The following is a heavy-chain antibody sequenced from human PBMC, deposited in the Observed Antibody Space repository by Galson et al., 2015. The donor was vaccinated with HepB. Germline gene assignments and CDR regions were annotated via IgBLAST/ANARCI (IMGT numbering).Heavy chain of an antibody. CDR1: GFTITYAW. CDR2: IKGKTDGGTT. D-gene: IGHD1-26*01. CDR3: AKGLVGATSL. Sequence: SLRLSCAASGFTITYAWMSWVRQAPGKGLEWVGRIKGKTDGGTTDYAAPVKGRFTISRDDSKNTLYLQMNNLKIEDTAVYFCAKGLVGATSLWGQGTLVTVSS. J-gene: IGHJ4*02. V-gene: IGHV3-15*01.